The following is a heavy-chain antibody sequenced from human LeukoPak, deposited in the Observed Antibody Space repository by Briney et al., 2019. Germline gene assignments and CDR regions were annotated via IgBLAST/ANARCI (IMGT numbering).Heavy chain of an antibody. CDR2: ISSSSSYI. CDR3: AKASGYSSSSIFGY. J-gene: IGHJ4*02. D-gene: IGHD6-6*01. Sequence: PGGSLRLSCAASGFTFSSYSMNWVRQAPGKGLEWVSSISSSSSYIYYADSVKGRFTISRDNAKNSLYLQMNSLRAEDTAVYYCAKASGYSSSSIFGYWGQGTLVTVSS. CDR1: GFTFSSYS. V-gene: IGHV3-21*04.